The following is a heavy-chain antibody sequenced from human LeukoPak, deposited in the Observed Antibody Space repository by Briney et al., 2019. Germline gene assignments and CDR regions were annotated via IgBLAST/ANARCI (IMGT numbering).Heavy chain of an antibody. CDR3: ARAGYSSSWYSD. Sequence: GGSLRLSCAASGFIFDNYAMSWVRQAPGKGLEWVSDISRSSSTIYYADSVKGRFTISRDNAKNSLYLQMNSLRAEDTAVYYCARAGYSSSWYSDWGQGTLVTVSS. V-gene: IGHV3-48*01. CDR1: GFIFDNYA. J-gene: IGHJ4*02. CDR2: ISRSSSTI. D-gene: IGHD6-13*01.